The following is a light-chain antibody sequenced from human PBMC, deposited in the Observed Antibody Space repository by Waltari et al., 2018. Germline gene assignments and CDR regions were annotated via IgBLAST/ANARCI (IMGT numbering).Light chain of an antibody. J-gene: IGLJ2*01. Sequence: QSVLTQPPSASGTPGQRVTISCSGRSPNIRSNYVYWYQQLPGTAPKLLIYRNNQRPSGVPDRFSGSKSGTSASLAISGLRSEDEADYYCAAWDDSLSGVVFGGGTKLTVL. V-gene: IGLV1-47*01. CDR3: AAWDDSLSGVV. CDR1: SPNIRSNY. CDR2: RNN.